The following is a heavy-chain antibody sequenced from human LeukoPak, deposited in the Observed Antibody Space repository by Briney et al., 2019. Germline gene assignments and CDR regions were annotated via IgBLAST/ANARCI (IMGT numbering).Heavy chain of an antibody. CDR1: GYTFTSYG. J-gene: IGHJ6*02. D-gene: IGHD2-21*01. CDR3: AVWWWDYYYGMDV. V-gene: IGHV1-18*01. Sequence: GASVKVSCKASGYTFTSYGISWVRQAPGQGLEWMGWISAYNGNTNYAQKFQGRVTMTRNTSISTAYMELSSLRSEDTAVYYCAVWWWDYYYGMDVWGQGTTVTVSS. CDR2: ISAYNGNT.